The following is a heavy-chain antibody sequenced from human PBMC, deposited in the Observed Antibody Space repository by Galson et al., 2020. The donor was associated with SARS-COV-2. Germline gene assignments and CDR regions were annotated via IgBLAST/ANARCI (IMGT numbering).Heavy chain of an antibody. D-gene: IGHD3-3*01. J-gene: IGHJ5*02. CDR3: ARHALITIFGGGFDP. CDR1: GYSFTSYC. CDR2: IHPGDSDT. V-gene: IGHV5-51*01. Sequence: GESLKISCPGSGYSFTSYCIRWVRQMPGKGLEWLGIIHPGDSDTIYSPSFQGQVTISADKSISTAYLQWSSLKASDTAMYYCARHALITIFGGGFDPWGEGTLVTVSS.